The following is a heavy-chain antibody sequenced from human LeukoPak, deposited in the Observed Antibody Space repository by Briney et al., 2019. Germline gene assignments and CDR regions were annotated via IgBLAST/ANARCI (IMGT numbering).Heavy chain of an antibody. J-gene: IGHJ4*02. CDR1: GGSISSYY. CDR2: IYYSGST. Sequence: KPSGTLSLTCTVSGGSISSYYWSWIRQPPGKGLEWIGYIYYSGSTNYNPSLKSRVTISVDTSKNQFSLKLSSVTAADTAVYYCARDGSGYEFDYWGQGTLVTVSS. CDR3: ARDGSGYEFDY. D-gene: IGHD5-12*01. V-gene: IGHV4-59*01.